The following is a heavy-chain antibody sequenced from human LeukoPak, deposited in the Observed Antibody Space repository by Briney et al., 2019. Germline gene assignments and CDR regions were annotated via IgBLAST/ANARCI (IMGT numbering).Heavy chain of an antibody. Sequence: GGSLRLSCAASGFTFSSHGMSWVRQAPGKGLEWVSGISGSGGGTFYADSVRDRFTISRDNSKNTVYLQMNSLRAEDTAVYYCAKSATTVTSNFDYWGQGTLVTVSS. V-gene: IGHV3-23*01. CDR1: GFTFSSHG. D-gene: IGHD4-17*01. CDR2: ISGSGGGT. CDR3: AKSATTVTSNFDY. J-gene: IGHJ4*02.